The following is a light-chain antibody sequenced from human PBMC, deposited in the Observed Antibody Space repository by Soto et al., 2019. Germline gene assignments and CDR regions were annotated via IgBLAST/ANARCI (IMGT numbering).Light chain of an antibody. Sequence: QPVLTQSPSASASLGASVKLTCTLSSGHSSYSIAWHQQQPEKGPRYLMKVNSDGSQRKGDGISDRFSGSSSGAERYLTISSLQSEDEADYYCQTWGTGIRVVFGGGTKLTVL. CDR1: SGHSSYS. CDR3: QTWGTGIRVV. CDR2: VNSDGSQ. J-gene: IGLJ2*01. V-gene: IGLV4-69*01.